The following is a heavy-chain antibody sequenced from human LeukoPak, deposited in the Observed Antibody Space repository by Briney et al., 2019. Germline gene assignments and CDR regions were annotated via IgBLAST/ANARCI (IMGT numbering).Heavy chain of an antibody. D-gene: IGHD3-3*01. CDR3: ARGYPPAESGYEFDY. V-gene: IGHV1-8*03. J-gene: IGHJ4*02. Sequence: VASVKVSCKASGYTFTSYDIDWVRQATGQGLEWMGWMNPNSGNTGYAQKFQGRVTITRNTSISTAYMELSSLRSEDTAVYYCARGYPPAESGYEFDYWGQGTLVTVSS. CDR2: MNPNSGNT. CDR1: GYTFTSYD.